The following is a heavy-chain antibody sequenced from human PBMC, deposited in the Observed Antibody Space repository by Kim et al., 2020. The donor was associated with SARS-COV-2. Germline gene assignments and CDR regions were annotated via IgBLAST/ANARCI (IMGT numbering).Heavy chain of an antibody. V-gene: IGHV1-69*13. J-gene: IGHJ5*02. D-gene: IGHD3-10*01. CDR3: ARGVRGVEGWFDP. Sequence: SVKVSCKASGGTFSSYAISWVRQAPGQGLEWMGGIIPIFGTANYAQKFQGRVTITADESTSTAYMELSSLRSEDTAVYYCARGVRGVEGWFDPWGQGTLVTVSS. CDR2: IIPIFGTA. CDR1: GGTFSSYA.